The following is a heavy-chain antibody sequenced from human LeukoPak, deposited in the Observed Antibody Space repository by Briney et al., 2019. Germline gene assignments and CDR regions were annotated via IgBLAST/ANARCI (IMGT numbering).Heavy chain of an antibody. CDR1: GYTFTNYG. CDR2: ISAHDGTR. D-gene: IGHD3-10*01. V-gene: IGHV1-18*01. Sequence: ASVKVSCKASGYTFTNYGITWVRQAPGQGLEWMGWISAHDGTRNYALKHEDRVTMTTDTSTSTAYMELRGLRSEDTAVYYCARGVPLGITMVRGVLGPFDPWGQGTLVTASS. CDR3: ARGVPLGITMVRGVLGPFDP. J-gene: IGHJ5*02.